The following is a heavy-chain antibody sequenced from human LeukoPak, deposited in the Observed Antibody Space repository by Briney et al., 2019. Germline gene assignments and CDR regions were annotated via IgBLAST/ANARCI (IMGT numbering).Heavy chain of an antibody. J-gene: IGHJ4*02. V-gene: IGHV4-4*07. Sequence: SETLSLTCTVSGGSISSYYWRWIRKPARHRLYWIGRIYTSGSTNYNPSLKSRVTMSVDTSKNQFSLKLSSVTAADTAVYYCARDSEAAAGRGYDYWGQGTLVTVSS. CDR1: GGSISSYY. CDR3: ARDSEAAAGRGYDY. CDR2: IYTSGST. D-gene: IGHD6-13*01.